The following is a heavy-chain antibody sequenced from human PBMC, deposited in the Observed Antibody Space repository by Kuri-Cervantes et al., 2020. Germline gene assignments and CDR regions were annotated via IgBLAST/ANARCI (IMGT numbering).Heavy chain of an antibody. J-gene: IGHJ4*02. CDR3: AKDAYYYDSSGYYHYPSFNY. CDR2: ISGSGGST. CDR1: GFTFRSYA. D-gene: IGHD3-22*01. V-gene: IGHV3-23*01. Sequence: GESLMISCAASGFTFRSYAMSWVRQAPGKGLEWVSAISGSGGSTYYADSVKGRFTISRDNSKNTLYLQMNSLRAEDTAVYYCAKDAYYYDSSGYYHYPSFNYWGQGTLVTVSS.